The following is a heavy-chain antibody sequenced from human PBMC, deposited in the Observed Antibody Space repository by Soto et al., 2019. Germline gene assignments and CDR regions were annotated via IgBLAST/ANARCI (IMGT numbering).Heavy chain of an antibody. Sequence: QITLKESGPTLVKPTQTLTLTCTFSGLSLSTTGVGVGWIRQPQGKALEWLALIYWDDDKRYSPSLKSRLTITKDTSKTQVVLTMTNMDPVDTATYYCVQSRCGGDCLQSYSSHSYYGLDVWGQGTTVTVSS. D-gene: IGHD2-21*02. CDR1: GLSLSTTGVG. V-gene: IGHV2-5*02. J-gene: IGHJ6*02. CDR3: VQSRCGGDCLQSYSSHSYYGLDV. CDR2: IYWDDDK.